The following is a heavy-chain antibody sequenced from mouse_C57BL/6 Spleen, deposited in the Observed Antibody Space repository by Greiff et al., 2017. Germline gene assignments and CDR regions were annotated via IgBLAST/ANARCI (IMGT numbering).Heavy chain of an antibody. D-gene: IGHD1-1*01. V-gene: IGHV1-62-2*01. CDR3: ARHPCYYYGSRDYAMDY. CDR1: GYTFTEYT. Sequence: QVQLQQSGAELVKPGASVKLSCEASGYTFTEYTIHWVKQRSGQGLEWIGWFYPGSGSIKYNEKFKDKATLTADKSSSTVYMELSRLTSEDSAVYFCARHPCYYYGSRDYAMDYWGQGTSVTVAS. CDR2: FYPGSGSI. J-gene: IGHJ4*01.